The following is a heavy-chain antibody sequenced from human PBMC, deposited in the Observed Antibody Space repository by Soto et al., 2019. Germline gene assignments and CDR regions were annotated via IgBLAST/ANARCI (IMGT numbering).Heavy chain of an antibody. Sequence: GGSLRLSCAASGFTFNNYAMNWVRQAPGKGLEWVATISATGGSTYYADSVKGRFTISRDNSKNTLYLQMNSLRAEDTAVYYCASLSVWGSYRYDYFDDWGQGTLVTVSS. J-gene: IGHJ4*02. V-gene: IGHV3-23*01. CDR3: ASLSVWGSYRYDYFDD. D-gene: IGHD3-16*02. CDR1: GFTFNNYA. CDR2: ISATGGST.